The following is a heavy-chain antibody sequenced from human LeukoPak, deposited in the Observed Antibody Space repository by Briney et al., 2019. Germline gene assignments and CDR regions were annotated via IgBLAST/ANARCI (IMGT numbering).Heavy chain of an antibody. CDR2: INHSGST. V-gene: IGHV4-34*01. D-gene: IGHD2-2*01. J-gene: IGHJ6*02. Sequence: PSETLSLTCAVYGGSFSGYYWNWIRQPPGKGLEWIGEINHSGSTNYNPSLKSRVTISVDTSKNQFSLKLSSVTAADTAVYYCARGGYCSSTSCYFPDYYYGMDVWGQGTTVTVSS. CDR1: GGSFSGYY. CDR3: ARGGYCSSTSCYFPDYYYGMDV.